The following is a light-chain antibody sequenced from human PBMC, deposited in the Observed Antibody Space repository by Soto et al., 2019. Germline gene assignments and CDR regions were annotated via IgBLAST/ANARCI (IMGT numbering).Light chain of an antibody. Sequence: EIVLTQSPGTLSLSPGERATLSCRASQSFSSSYFAWYQQKPGQAPRLLIYGASSRATGIPDRFSGSASGTDFTLTISILEPEDFAVYFCHQFASSLTFGQGTKVEIK. CDR3: HQFASSLT. CDR2: GAS. J-gene: IGKJ1*01. V-gene: IGKV3-20*01. CDR1: QSFSSSY.